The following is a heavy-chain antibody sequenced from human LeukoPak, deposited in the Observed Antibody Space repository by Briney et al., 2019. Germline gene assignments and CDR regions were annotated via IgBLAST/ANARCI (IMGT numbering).Heavy chain of an antibody. J-gene: IGHJ4*02. Sequence: GGSLRLSCAASGFTLSTYWMHCVRQGPGKGRVWVSCINSDGSRTTYADSVKGRFTISRDNAKNTLYLQMNTLRVEDTAVYYCARGSWSAADTNIDYWGQGTLVTVSS. CDR1: GFTLSTYW. D-gene: IGHD6-13*01. CDR2: INSDGSRT. V-gene: IGHV3-74*01. CDR3: ARGSWSAADTNIDY.